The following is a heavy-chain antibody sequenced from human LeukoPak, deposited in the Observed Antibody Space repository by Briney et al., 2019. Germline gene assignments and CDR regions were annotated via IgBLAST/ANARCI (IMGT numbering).Heavy chain of an antibody. V-gene: IGHV4-59*01. J-gene: IGHJ4*02. Sequence: SETLSLTCTVSGGSISSYYWSWIRQPPGRGLEWIGYIYYSGSTNYNPSLKSRVTISVDTSKNQFSPSLSSVTAADTAVYYCARETDFWRTLDYWGQGTLVTVSS. CDR1: GGSISSYY. D-gene: IGHD3-3*01. CDR3: ARETDFWRTLDY. CDR2: IYYSGST.